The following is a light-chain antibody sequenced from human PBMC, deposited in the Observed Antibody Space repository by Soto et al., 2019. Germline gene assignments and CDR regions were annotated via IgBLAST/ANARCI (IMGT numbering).Light chain of an antibody. CDR3: QQYNNWPPDRT. CDR1: QSVGSN. CDR2: GAS. V-gene: IGKV3-15*01. Sequence: EIVMTQSPATLSVSPGERATLSCRASQSVGSNLAWYQQKPGQAPRLLIYGASTRATGIPARFSGSGSGTEXTLTISSLQSEDFAIYFCQQYNNWPPDRTFG. J-gene: IGKJ1*01.